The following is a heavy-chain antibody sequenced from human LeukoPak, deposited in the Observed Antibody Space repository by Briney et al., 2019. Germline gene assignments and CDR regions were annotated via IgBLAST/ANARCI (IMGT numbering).Heavy chain of an antibody. CDR1: GYTFTGYY. CDR2: INPNSGGT. D-gene: IGHD3-22*01. J-gene: IGHJ4*02. V-gene: IGHV1-2*02. CDR3: ARGDDSSDPDFDY. Sequence: ASVKVSCKASGYTFTGYYMHWVRQAPGQGLEWVGWINPNSGGTNYAQKFQGRVTMTRDTSISTAYMELSRLRSDDTAVYYCARGDDSSDPDFDYWGQGTLVTVSS.